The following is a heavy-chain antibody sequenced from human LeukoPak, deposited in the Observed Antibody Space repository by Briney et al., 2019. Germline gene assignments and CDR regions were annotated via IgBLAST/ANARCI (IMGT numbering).Heavy chain of an antibody. Sequence: PSETLSLTCTVSGGSISSGGYYWSWIRQHPGKGLEWIGYIYYSGSTYYNPSLKSRVTILVDTSKNQFSLKLSSVTAADTAVYYCARVADCSSTSCRYYYYMDVWGKGTTVTVSS. D-gene: IGHD2-2*01. CDR3: ARVADCSSTSCRYYYYMDV. CDR1: GGSISSGGYY. CDR2: IYYSGST. J-gene: IGHJ6*03. V-gene: IGHV4-31*03.